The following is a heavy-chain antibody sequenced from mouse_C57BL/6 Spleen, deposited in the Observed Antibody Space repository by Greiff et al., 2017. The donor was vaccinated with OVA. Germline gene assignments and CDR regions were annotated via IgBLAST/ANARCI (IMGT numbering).Heavy chain of an antibody. CDR3: ATYYSNYGFDY. V-gene: IGHV5-17*01. CDR2: ISSGSSTI. Sequence: DVHLVESGGGLVKPGGSLKLSCAASGFTFSDYGMHWVRQAPEKGLEWVAYISSGSSTIYYADTVKGRFTISRDNAKNTLFLQMTSLRSEDTAMYYCATYYSNYGFDYMGQGTTLTVSS. CDR1: GFTFSDYG. J-gene: IGHJ2*01. D-gene: IGHD2-5*01.